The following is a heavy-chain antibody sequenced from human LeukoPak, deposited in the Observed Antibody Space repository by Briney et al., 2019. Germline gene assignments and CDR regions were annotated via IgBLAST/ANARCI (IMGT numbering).Heavy chain of an antibody. D-gene: IGHD3-16*02. CDR2: IYYSGST. CDR3: ASYDYVWGSNRYAFFY. Sequence: SETLSLTCTVSGASFTSNNYYWGWVRQPPGEGLEWIGTIYYSGSTYYNPSLKSRVTISADTSKNQFSLKLSSVTAADTAVYYCASYDYVWGSNRYAFFYWGQGTLVTASS. CDR1: GASFTSNNYY. J-gene: IGHJ4*02. V-gene: IGHV4-39*01.